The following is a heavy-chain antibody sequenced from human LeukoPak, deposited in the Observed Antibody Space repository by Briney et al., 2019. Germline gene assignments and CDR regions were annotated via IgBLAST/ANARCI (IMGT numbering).Heavy chain of an antibody. CDR3: ATRKGSGSSWYEARVTDYFDY. Sequence: GASVNVSCKSSGCTFSSYAISWVRQPPAQGLAWVGVINPIYGTANCAKKFQGRLTITAEESTRTAYIELSSLSYEDTPVYYCATRKGSGSSWYEARVTDYFDYWGQGTLVTVSS. CDR2: INPIYGTA. J-gene: IGHJ4*02. D-gene: IGHD6-13*01. V-gene: IGHV1-69*13. CDR1: GCTFSSYA.